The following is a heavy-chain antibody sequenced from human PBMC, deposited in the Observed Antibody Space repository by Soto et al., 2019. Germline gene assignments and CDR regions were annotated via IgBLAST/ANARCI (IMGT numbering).Heavy chain of an antibody. Sequence: SETLSLTCTVSGGSISSYYWSWIRQPPGKGLEWIGYIYYSGSTNYNPSLKSRVTISVDTSKNQFSLKLSSVTAADTAVYYCARERYYGMDVWGQGTAVTVSS. CDR1: GGSISSYY. CDR2: IYYSGST. V-gene: IGHV4-59*01. J-gene: IGHJ6*02. CDR3: ARERYYGMDV.